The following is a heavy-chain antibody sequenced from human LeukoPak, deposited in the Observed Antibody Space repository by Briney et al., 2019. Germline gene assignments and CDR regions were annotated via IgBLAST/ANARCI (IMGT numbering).Heavy chain of an antibody. Sequence: GASVKVSCKASGYTLTGHYMHWVRQAPGQGLEWMGWINPNSGGTNYAQKFQGRVTMTRDTSINTAYMELSRLTSDDTAVYYCARLIAVVPDAFDIWGQGTMVTVSS. CDR2: INPNSGGT. V-gene: IGHV1-2*02. D-gene: IGHD3-22*01. J-gene: IGHJ3*02. CDR1: GYTLTGHY. CDR3: ARLIAVVPDAFDI.